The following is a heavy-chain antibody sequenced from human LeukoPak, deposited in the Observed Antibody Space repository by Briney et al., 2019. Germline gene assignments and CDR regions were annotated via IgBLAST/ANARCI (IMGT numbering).Heavy chain of an antibody. CDR3: ARPETQYSSGLDGFDI. V-gene: IGHV3-74*01. Sequence: GSLRLSCAASGFTFSTYWMHWVRQAPGEGLVWVSRINSDGSRTTYADSVKGRFTISRDNAKNTLYLQMNSLRTEDTAVYYCARPETQYSSGLDGFDIWGQGTMVTVSS. D-gene: IGHD6-19*01. CDR1: GFTFSTYW. CDR2: INSDGSRT. J-gene: IGHJ3*02.